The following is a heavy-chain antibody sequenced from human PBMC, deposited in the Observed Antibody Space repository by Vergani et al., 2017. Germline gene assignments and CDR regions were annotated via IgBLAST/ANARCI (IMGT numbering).Heavy chain of an antibody. CDR1: GGTFSSYA. J-gene: IGHJ4*02. D-gene: IGHD1-1*01. CDR3: ARNDVARAWYFDY. CDR2: FIPIFGTA. V-gene: IGHV1-69*01. Sequence: QVQLVQSGAEVKKPGSSVKVSCKAPGGTFSSYAISWVRQAPGQGLEWMGGFIPIFGTANYAQKFQGRVTITADESTSTAYMELSSLRSADTAVYYCARNDVARAWYFDYWGQGTLVTVSS.